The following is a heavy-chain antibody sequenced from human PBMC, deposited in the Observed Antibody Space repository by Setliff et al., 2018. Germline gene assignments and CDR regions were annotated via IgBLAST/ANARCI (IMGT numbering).Heavy chain of an antibody. CDR3: AKYPSNSVYNYFDP. J-gene: IGHJ5*02. Sequence: GGSLRLSCAASGFTFSSYAMHWVRQAPGKGLEWVAVISYDGSNKYYADSVKGRFTISRDNSKNTLSLQMNSLRAEDTAIYYCAKYPSNSVYNYFDPWGQGTLVTVSS. CDR2: ISYDGSNK. V-gene: IGHV3-30*04. CDR1: GFTFSSYA. D-gene: IGHD1-7*01.